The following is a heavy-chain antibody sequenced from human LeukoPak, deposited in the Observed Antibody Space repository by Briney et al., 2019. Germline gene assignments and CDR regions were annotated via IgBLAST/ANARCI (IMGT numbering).Heavy chain of an antibody. Sequence: PSETLSLTCAVYGESFTTFYWGWIRQTPGKGLEWIGEINHTGSTNYNPSLKSRVTISIDTSKNQFSLKLSSVTAADTAVYYCARGSCSGGSCYREARGGYYYYYMDVWGKGTTVTVSS. CDR1: GESFTTFY. D-gene: IGHD2-15*01. V-gene: IGHV4-34*01. CDR2: INHTGST. J-gene: IGHJ6*03. CDR3: ARGSCSGGSCYREARGGYYYYYMDV.